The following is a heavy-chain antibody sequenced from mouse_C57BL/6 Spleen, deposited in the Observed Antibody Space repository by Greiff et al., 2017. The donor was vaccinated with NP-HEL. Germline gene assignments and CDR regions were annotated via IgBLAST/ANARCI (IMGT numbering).Heavy chain of an antibody. J-gene: IGHJ4*01. V-gene: IGHV1-80*01. CDR3: ARHYDGAMDY. CDR2: IYPGDGDT. D-gene: IGHD1-2*01. Sequence: VQLQQSGAELVKPGASVKISCKASGYAFSSYWVNWVKQRPGKGLEWIGQIYPGDGDTNYNGKFKGKATLTADKSSSTAYMQLSSLTSEDSAVYFCARHYDGAMDYWGQGTSVTVSS. CDR1: GYAFSSYW.